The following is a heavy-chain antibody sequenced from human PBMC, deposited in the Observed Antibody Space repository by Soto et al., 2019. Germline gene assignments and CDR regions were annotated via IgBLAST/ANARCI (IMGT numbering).Heavy chain of an antibody. V-gene: IGHV4-61*03. CDR3: ARDKITGLFDY. Sequence: SETLSLTCTVSGDSISSGDYYWSWIRQPPGKGLEYIGYIYSGNTNYNPSLNSRVTISVDTSKNHFSLKLTSVTAADTAVYYCARDKITGLFDYWGQGTLVTVSS. J-gene: IGHJ4*02. CDR1: GDSISSGDYY. D-gene: IGHD2-8*02. CDR2: IYSGNT.